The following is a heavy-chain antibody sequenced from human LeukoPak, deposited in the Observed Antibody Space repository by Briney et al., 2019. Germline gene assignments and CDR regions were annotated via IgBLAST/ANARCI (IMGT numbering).Heavy chain of an antibody. CDR2: ISAYNGNT. CDR3: ARRVGYCSSTSCFEYWFDP. CDR1: GYTFTSYG. D-gene: IGHD2-2*01. V-gene: IGHV1-18*01. J-gene: IGHJ5*02. Sequence: ASVKVSFKASGYTFTSYGISWVRQAPGQGLEWMGWISAYNGNTNYAQKLQGRVTMTTDTSTSTAYMELRSLRSDDTAVYYCARRVGYCSSTSCFEYWFDPWGQGTLVTVSS.